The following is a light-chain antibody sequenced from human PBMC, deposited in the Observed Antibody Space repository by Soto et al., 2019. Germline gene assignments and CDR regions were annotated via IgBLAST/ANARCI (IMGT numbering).Light chain of an antibody. Sequence: DIQMTQSPSTLSGSVGDRVTITCRASQTISSWLAWYQQKPGKAPKLLIYNASTLKSGVPSRFSGSGSGTEFTLTISRLQPDDFATYYCQHYNSYSEAFGQGTKVELK. CDR2: NAS. CDR3: QHYNSYSEA. J-gene: IGKJ1*01. V-gene: IGKV1-5*03. CDR1: QTISSW.